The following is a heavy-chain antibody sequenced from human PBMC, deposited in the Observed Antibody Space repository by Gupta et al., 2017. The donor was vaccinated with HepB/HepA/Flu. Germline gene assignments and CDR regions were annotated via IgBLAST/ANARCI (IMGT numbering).Heavy chain of an antibody. J-gene: IGHJ4*02. CDR1: GFTFRSFT. V-gene: IGHV3-30-3*01. Sequence: QVQLVDSGGRVVQPRGSLSLSRASSGFTFRSFTMHWVRQAPGQGLEWVAIISYDGSNKYYEEYVKGRFTISGDNSKNTLYLQMNSLRPEDTAVYYCARDPNLGYGTTTGCSNIFDYWGQGTLVTGSS. D-gene: IGHD2-2*01. CDR3: ARDPNLGYGTTTGCSNIFDY. CDR2: ISYDGSNK.